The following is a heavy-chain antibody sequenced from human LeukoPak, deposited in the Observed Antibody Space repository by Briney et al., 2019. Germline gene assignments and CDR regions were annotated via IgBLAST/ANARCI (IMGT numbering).Heavy chain of an antibody. D-gene: IGHD7-27*01. Sequence: GGSLRLSCAASVFTFSSYWMHWVRQAPGKGLVWVSRINSDGSSTSYADSVKGRFTISRDNAKNTLYLQMNSLRAEDTAVYYCARSGNTWGAFDIWGQGTMVTVSS. CDR2: INSDGSST. CDR3: ARSGNTWGAFDI. V-gene: IGHV3-74*01. J-gene: IGHJ3*02. CDR1: VFTFSSYW.